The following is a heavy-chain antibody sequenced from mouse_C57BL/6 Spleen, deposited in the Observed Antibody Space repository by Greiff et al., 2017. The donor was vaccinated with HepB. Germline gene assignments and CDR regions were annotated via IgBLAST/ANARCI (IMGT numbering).Heavy chain of an antibody. CDR2: IDPSDSYT. CDR3: ARSRDGYYPYYFDY. Sequence: VQLQQSGAVLVRPGTSVKLSCKASGYTFTSYWMHWVKQRPGQGLEWIGVIDPSDSYTNYNQKFKGKATLTVDTSSSTAYMQLSSLTSEDSAVYYCARSRDGYYPYYFDYWGQGTTLTVSS. D-gene: IGHD2-3*01. J-gene: IGHJ2*01. CDR1: GYTFTSYW. V-gene: IGHV1-59*01.